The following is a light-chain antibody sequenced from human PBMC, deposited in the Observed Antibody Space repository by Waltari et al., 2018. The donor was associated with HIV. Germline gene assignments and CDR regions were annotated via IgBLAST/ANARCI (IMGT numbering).Light chain of an antibody. J-gene: IGKJ2*01. CDR1: QDISSY. CDR2: AAS. V-gene: IGKV1-9*01. CDR3: QQLNSYPRT. Sequence: DIQLTQSPSFLSASVRDRVTITCRASQDISSYLAWYQQKPGKAPKLLIYAASTLQTGVSSRFSGSGSGAEFTLTISSLQPEDFATYYCQQLNSYPRTFGQGTKLEI.